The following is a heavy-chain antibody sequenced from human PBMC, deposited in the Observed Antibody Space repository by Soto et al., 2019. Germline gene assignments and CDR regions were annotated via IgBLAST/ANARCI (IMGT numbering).Heavy chain of an antibody. CDR1: GGTFSSYA. J-gene: IGHJ1*01. CDR3: ARDRSPSYCGGDCYKYFQH. V-gene: IGHV1-69*01. Sequence: QVQLVQSGAEVKKPGSSVKVSCKASGGTFSSYAISWVRQAPGQGLEWMGGIIPIFGTANYAQKSQGRVTFTADESTSTAYMELSSLRSEDTAVYYCARDRSPSYCGGDCYKYFQHWGQGTLVTVSS. CDR2: IIPIFGTA. D-gene: IGHD2-21*02.